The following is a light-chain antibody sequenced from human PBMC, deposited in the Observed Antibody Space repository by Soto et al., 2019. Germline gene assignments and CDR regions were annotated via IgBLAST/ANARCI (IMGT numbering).Light chain of an antibody. V-gene: IGLV2-14*01. CDR3: SSYTSSSSPNV. Sequence: QSALTQPASVSGSPGQSITISCTGTSSDVGGYNYVSWYQHHPGKAPKLMIYEVTNRPSGVSNRFSGSKSGNTASLTISGLQAEDEADYYCSSYTSSSSPNVFGTGTKLTVL. J-gene: IGLJ1*01. CDR1: SSDVGGYNY. CDR2: EVT.